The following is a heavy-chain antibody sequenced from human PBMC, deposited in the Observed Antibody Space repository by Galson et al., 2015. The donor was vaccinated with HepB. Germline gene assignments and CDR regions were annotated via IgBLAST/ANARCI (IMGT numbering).Heavy chain of an antibody. Sequence: ETLSLTCTVSGGSISSYYWSWIRQPPGKGLEWIGYIYYSGSTNYNPSLKSRVTISVDTSKNQFSLKLSSVTAADTAVYYCTREGCSGGNCYLDYWGQGTLVTVSS. J-gene: IGHJ4*02. CDR2: IYYSGST. D-gene: IGHD2-15*01. CDR1: GGSISSYY. CDR3: TREGCSGGNCYLDY. V-gene: IGHV4-59*01.